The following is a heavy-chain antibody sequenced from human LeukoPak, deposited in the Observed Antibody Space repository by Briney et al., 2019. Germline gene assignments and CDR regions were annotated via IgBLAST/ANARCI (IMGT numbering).Heavy chain of an antibody. CDR2: ISAYNGNT. D-gene: IGHD6-13*01. CDR1: GGTLSSYA. V-gene: IGHV1-18*01. J-gene: IGHJ4*02. CDR3: TYSSSWYVLDY. Sequence: ASVKSSGKVSGGTLSSYAITWVGQAPGQGLEWMGWISAYNGNTNYAQKLQGRVTMTTDTSTSTAYMELRSLRSDDTAVYYCTYSSSWYVLDYWGQGTLVTVSS.